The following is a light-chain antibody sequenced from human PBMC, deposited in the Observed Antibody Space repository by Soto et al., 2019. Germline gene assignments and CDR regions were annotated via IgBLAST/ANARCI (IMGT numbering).Light chain of an antibody. Sequence: QSVLTQPPSASGTPGQRVTISCSGSSSNIGSNTVNWFQQLPGTAPKLLIYNNDQWPSGVPDRFSGSKSGTSASLAISGLQSEDEADYYCASWAASLNGWVFGGGTKLTVL. CDR2: NND. J-gene: IGLJ3*02. CDR3: ASWAASLNGWV. V-gene: IGLV1-44*01. CDR1: SSNIGSNT.